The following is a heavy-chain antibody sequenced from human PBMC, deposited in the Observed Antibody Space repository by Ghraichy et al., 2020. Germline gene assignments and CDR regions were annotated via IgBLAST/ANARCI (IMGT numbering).Heavy chain of an antibody. J-gene: IGHJ3*01. V-gene: IGHV4-30-4*01. CDR1: GGSISSDDYY. CDR2: IFYTGSA. D-gene: IGHD3-9*01. CDR3: ARMMDDNILTGYHSNDAFDV. Sequence: SETLSLTCSVSGGSISSDDYYWSWIRQPPGKGLEWIGYIFYTGSAHYNPSLKSRITISADTSKNQFSLKLTSVTAADTAVYFCARMMDDNILTGYHSNDAFDVWGPGTMVNVSS.